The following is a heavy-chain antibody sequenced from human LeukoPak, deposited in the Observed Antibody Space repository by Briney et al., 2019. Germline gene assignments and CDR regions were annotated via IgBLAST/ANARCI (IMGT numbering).Heavy chain of an antibody. CDR1: GFTFSGYA. V-gene: IGHV3-23*01. J-gene: IGHJ4*02. Sequence: VGSLRLSCAASGFTFSGYAVSWVRQAPGKGLAWVSAIRDSGGSTQYADSVKGRFTISRDISKNTLYLQMNSLIAEDTAVYYCAKGSSNWRDYYYFDYWGQGTLVTVSS. D-gene: IGHD6-13*01. CDR2: IRDSGGST. CDR3: AKGSSNWRDYYYFDY.